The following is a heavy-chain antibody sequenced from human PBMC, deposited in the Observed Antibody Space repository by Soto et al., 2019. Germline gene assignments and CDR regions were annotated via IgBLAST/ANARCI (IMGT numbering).Heavy chain of an antibody. CDR2: IYYSGST. V-gene: IGHV4-31*03. CDR1: GGSISSGGYY. Sequence: QVQLQESGPGLVKPSQTLSLTCTVSGGSISSGGYYWSWIRQHPGKGLEWIGYIYYSGSTYYNPSLKSRVTISVDTSTNQFSLKLTSVTAADTAVYYCARLEVGMDIVDEYYFDYWGQGTLVTVSS. D-gene: IGHD5-12*01. CDR3: ARLEVGMDIVDEYYFDY. J-gene: IGHJ4*02.